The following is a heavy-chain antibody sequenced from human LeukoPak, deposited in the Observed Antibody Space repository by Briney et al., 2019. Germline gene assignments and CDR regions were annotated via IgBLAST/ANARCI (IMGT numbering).Heavy chain of an antibody. D-gene: IGHD1-20*01. CDR2: ISSSSSYI. V-gene: IGHV3-21*01. J-gene: IGHJ6*02. CDR3: ARDKVTGTPSPILYYGMDV. Sequence: GGSLRLSCAASGFTFSSYSMNWVRQAPGKGLEWVSSISSSSSYIYYADSVKGRFTISRDNAKNSLYLQMNSLRAEDTAVYYCARDKVTGTPSPILYYGMDVWGQGTTVTVSS. CDR1: GFTFSSYS.